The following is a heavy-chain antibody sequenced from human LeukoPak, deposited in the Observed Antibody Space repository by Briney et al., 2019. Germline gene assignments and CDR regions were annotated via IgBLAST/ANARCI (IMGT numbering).Heavy chain of an antibody. CDR2: IYYSETT. V-gene: IGHV4-39*01. CDR3: ARQRADYYYYYVDV. J-gene: IGHJ6*03. CDR1: GGSINTANYY. Sequence: SETLSLICTVSGGSINTANYYWGWLRQPPGKGLEWIGSIYYSETTYDNPSLKSRVTISIETSKNQFSLRLSSVTASDTAVYYCARQRADYYYYYVDVWGEGTTVAVS.